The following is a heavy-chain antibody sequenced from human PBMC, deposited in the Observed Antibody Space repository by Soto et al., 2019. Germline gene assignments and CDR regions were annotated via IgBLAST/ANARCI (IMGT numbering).Heavy chain of an antibody. CDR3: ARGVYGSGNYYTGPSAFDI. CDR2: TIPVFNTA. J-gene: IGHJ3*02. Sequence: QVQLEQSGAEVKKPGSSVKISCKASGGTLSDHGVSWLRQAPGQGLEWVGGTIPVFNTANYVPKFQGWVRITADNSTNIAYMELASLRSHDTAFYYCARGVYGSGNYYTGPSAFDIWGQGTLVIVSS. CDR1: GGTLSDHG. V-gene: IGHV1-69*06. D-gene: IGHD3-10*01.